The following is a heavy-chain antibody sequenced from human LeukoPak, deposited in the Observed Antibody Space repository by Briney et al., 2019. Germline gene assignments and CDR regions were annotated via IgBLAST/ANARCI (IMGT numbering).Heavy chain of an antibody. Sequence: GGSLRLSCAASGFTFSSYSMNWVRQAPGKGLEWVSSISSSSSYIYYADSVKGRFTISRDNAKNSLYLQMNSLRAEDTAVYYCARGTREEVVYAIDWSWFDPWGQGTLVTVSS. CDR2: ISSSSSYI. J-gene: IGHJ5*02. V-gene: IGHV3-21*01. CDR3: ARGTREEVVYAIDWSWFDP. CDR1: GFTFSSYS. D-gene: IGHD2-8*02.